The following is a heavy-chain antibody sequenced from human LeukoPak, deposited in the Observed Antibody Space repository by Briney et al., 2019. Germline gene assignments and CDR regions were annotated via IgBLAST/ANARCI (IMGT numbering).Heavy chain of an antibody. D-gene: IGHD6-13*01. CDR2: IRYDGSNK. J-gene: IGHJ4*02. CDR3: ASGYSSSWYLASPFDY. V-gene: IGHV3-30*02. Sequence: GGSLRLSCAASGFIFSSYGMHWVRQAPGKGLEWVAFIRYDGSNKYYADSVKGRSTISRDNSKNTLYLQMNSLRAEDTAVYYCASGYSSSWYLASPFDYWGQGTLVTVSS. CDR1: GFIFSSYG.